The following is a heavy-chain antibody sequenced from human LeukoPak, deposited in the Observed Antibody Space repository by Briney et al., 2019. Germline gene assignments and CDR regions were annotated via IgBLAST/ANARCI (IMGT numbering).Heavy chain of an antibody. CDR3: AREWNVVVPAANYYYYYYMDV. J-gene: IGHJ6*03. D-gene: IGHD2-2*01. CDR1: GGSISSYY. V-gene: IGHV4-4*07. CDR2: IYTSGST. Sequence: SETLPLTCTVSGGSISSYYWSWIRQPAGKGLEWIGRIYTSGSTNYNPSLKSRVTMSVDTSKSQFSLKLSSVTAADTAVYYCAREWNVVVPAANYYYYYYMDVWGKGTTVTVSS.